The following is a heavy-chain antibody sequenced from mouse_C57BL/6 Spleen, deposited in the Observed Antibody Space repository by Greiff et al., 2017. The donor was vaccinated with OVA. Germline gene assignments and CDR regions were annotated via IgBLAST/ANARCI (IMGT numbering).Heavy chain of an antibody. V-gene: IGHV5-4*01. J-gene: IGHJ1*03. CDR3: ARDYYGSSYDYFDV. CDR1: GFTFSSYA. Sequence: EVQLVESGGGLVKPGGSLKLSCAASGFTFSSYAMSWVRQTPEKRLEWVATISDGGSYTYYPDNVKGRFTISRDNAKNNLYLQMSHLKSEDTAMYYCARDYYGSSYDYFDVWGTGTTVTVSS. CDR2: ISDGGSYT. D-gene: IGHD1-1*01.